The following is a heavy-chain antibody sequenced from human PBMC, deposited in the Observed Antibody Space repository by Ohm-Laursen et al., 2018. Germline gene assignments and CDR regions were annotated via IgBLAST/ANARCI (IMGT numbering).Heavy chain of an antibody. V-gene: IGHV3-21*01. CDR3: ARDGYARDGYSEDFYYNMDV. Sequence: SLRLSCSASGFTFSNYNMYWVRQAPGKGLEWVSSISRSSSYIYYADSVKGRFTISRDNAKNSLFLQVNSLRGEDTAVYYCARDGYARDGYSEDFYYNMDVWGQGTTVAVSS. CDR1: GFTFSNYN. CDR2: ISRSSSYI. J-gene: IGHJ6*02. D-gene: IGHD5-24*01.